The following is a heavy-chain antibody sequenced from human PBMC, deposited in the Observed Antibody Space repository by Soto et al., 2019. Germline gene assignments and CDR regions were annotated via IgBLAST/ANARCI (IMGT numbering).Heavy chain of an antibody. CDR2: IIPIFGTP. J-gene: IGHJ6*02. CDR3: AKDRGYSYGNYYYYGMDV. D-gene: IGHD5-18*01. Sequence: QVQLVQSGAEVKKPGSSVKVSCKASGGTFSSYAISWVRQAPGQGLEWMGGIIPIFGTPNYAQKFQGRVTITADEXTXTAXMELSSLRSEDTAVYYCAKDRGYSYGNYYYYGMDVWGQGTTVTVSS. V-gene: IGHV1-69*12. CDR1: GGTFSSYA.